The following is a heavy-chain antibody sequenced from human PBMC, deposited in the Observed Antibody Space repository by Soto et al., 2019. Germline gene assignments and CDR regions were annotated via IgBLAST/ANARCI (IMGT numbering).Heavy chain of an antibody. CDR3: ARANPHWLIPFDY. D-gene: IGHD3-9*01. J-gene: IGHJ4*02. Sequence: ASETLSHRYTGSGGTMSSCDRSWFRQPPGKGLEWIGYIYYSGSTNYNPSLKSRVTISVDTSKNQFSLKLSSVTAADTAVFYFARANPHWLIPFDYSGQVTPLIV. CDR1: GGTMSSCD. CDR2: IYYSGST. V-gene: IGHV4-59*01.